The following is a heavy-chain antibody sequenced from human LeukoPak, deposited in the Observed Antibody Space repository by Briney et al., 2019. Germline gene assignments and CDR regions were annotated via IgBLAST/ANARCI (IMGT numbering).Heavy chain of an antibody. V-gene: IGHV4-59*08. D-gene: IGHD3-10*01. Sequence: SETLSLTCTVSGDSLSSSYWSWIRQSPGKGLEWIGYLHHNGGTNDNPSLKSRATISVDTSQNEFFLRMRSVTAADTAVYYCARALVRGVVGPQFDPWGQGILVTVSS. CDR2: LHHNGGT. CDR3: ARALVRGVVGPQFDP. CDR1: GDSLSSSY. J-gene: IGHJ5*02.